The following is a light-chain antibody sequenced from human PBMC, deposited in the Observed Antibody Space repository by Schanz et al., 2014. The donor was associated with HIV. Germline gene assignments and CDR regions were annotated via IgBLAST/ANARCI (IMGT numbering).Light chain of an antibody. J-gene: IGLJ3*02. CDR3: SSYTSSSTPLV. Sequence: QSALTQPASVSGSPGQSITISCTGTSSDVGGSDSVSWFQQNPGKAPRLLIYDVTNRPSGVSHRFSGSKSGNTASLTISGLQAEDEADYYCSSYTSSSTPLVFGGGTQLTVL. V-gene: IGLV2-14*03. CDR2: DVT. CDR1: SSDVGGSDS.